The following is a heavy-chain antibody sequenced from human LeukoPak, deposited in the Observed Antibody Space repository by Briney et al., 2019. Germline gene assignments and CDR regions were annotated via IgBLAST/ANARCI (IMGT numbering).Heavy chain of an antibody. J-gene: IGHJ6*02. Sequence: GGSLGLSCAASGLTLDAYAMHWVRQAPGKGLEWVSLISGDGTITYYADSVKGRFTISRDNSKNSLFLEMNSLRSEDTALYYCAKDTPLFYHYYGIDVWGQGTTVTVSS. V-gene: IGHV3-43*02. CDR2: ISGDGTIT. CDR3: AKDTPLFYHYYGIDV. CDR1: GLTLDAYA.